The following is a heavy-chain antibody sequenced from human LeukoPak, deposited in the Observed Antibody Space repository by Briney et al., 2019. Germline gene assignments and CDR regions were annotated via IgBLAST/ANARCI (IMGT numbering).Heavy chain of an antibody. CDR3: AKVYTAMVNYYFDY. D-gene: IGHD5-18*01. V-gene: IGHV3-30*18. CDR2: ISYDGSRK. J-gene: IGHJ4*02. CDR1: GFTFSSYA. Sequence: GRSLRLSCAASGFTFSSYAMHWVRQTPGKGLEWVAVISYDGSRKYYADSVKGRFTISRDNSKNTLYLQMSSLRADDTAVYYCAKVYTAMVNYYFDYWGQGTLVTASS.